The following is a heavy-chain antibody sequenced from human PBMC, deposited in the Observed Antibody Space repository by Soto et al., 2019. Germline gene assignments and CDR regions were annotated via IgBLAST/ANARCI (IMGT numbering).Heavy chain of an antibody. CDR3: ARGHKRYYYDSSGYSSGAFDI. CDR2: IYTSGST. J-gene: IGHJ3*02. Sequence: SETLSLTCTVSGGSISSYYWSWIRQPAGKGLEWTGRIYTSGSTNYNPSLESRVTMSVDTSKNQFSLKLSSVTAADTAVYYCARGHKRYYYDSSGYSSGAFDIWGQGTMVTVSS. D-gene: IGHD3-22*01. V-gene: IGHV4-4*07. CDR1: GGSISSYY.